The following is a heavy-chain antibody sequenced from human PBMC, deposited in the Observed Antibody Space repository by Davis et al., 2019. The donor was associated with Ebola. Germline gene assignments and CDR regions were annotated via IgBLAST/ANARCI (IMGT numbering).Heavy chain of an antibody. CDR2: ISAYNGNT. J-gene: IGHJ3*02. V-gene: IGHV1-18*01. CDR1: GYTFTSYV. Sequence: AASVKVSCKASGYTFTSYVISWVRQAPGQGLEWMGWISAYNGNTNYAQKLQGRVTMTTDTSTSTAYMELRSLRSDDTAVYYCARDLYSSGWYAEDAFDIWGQGTMVTVSS. CDR3: ARDLYSSGWYAEDAFDI. D-gene: IGHD6-19*01.